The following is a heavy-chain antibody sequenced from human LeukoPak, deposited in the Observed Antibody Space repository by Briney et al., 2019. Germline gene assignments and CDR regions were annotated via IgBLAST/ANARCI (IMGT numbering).Heavy chain of an antibody. CDR3: ARIGSGYYYPVDY. V-gene: IGHV3-66*01. D-gene: IGHD3-22*01. J-gene: IGHJ4*02. Sequence: PGRSLRLSCAASGFTFSSYGMHWVRQAPGKGLEWVSVIYSGGSTYYADSVKGRFTISRDNSKNTLYLQMNSLRAEDTAVYYCARIGSGYYYPVDYWGQGTLVTVSS. CDR2: IYSGGST. CDR1: GFTFSSYG.